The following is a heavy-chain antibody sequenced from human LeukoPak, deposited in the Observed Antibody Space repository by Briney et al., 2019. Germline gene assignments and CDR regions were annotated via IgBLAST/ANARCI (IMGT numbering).Heavy chain of an antibody. V-gene: IGHV4-59*01. CDR3: ARDPMDTAMATS. CDR1: GGSISSYY. J-gene: IGHJ5*02. D-gene: IGHD5-18*01. CDR2: IYYSGSS. Sequence: SETLPVTCTVSGGSISSYYWSWIRQPPGKGLEWIGYIYYSGSSNYNPSLKSRVTISVDTSKNQFSLKLSSVTAADTAVYYCARDPMDTAMATSWGQGTLVTVSS.